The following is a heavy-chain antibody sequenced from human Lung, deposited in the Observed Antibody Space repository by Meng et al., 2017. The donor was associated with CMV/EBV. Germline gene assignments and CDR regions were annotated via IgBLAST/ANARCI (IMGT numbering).Heavy chain of an antibody. CDR2: IYYSGGT. CDR3: ARHYCGSNVCYTDWFDP. Sequence: LXCTVSGGSISPYYWSWIRQPPGKGLEWIGYIYYSGGTNYNPSLKSRVTISVDTSKNQFSLKLTSVTAADTAVYYCARHYCGSNVCYTDWFDPWGQGXLVTVSS. J-gene: IGHJ5*02. V-gene: IGHV4-59*01. D-gene: IGHD2-2*02. CDR1: GGSISPYY.